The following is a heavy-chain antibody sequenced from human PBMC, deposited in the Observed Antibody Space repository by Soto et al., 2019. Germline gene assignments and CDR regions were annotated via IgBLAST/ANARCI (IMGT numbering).Heavy chain of an antibody. CDR3: TTLTISPTVGMDV. Sequence: WGALRLSCASSVLTFSNALMSWVRQAPGKGLEWVGRIKTKIDGETTDYAAPVKGRFTSSRDESKNTLYLQMNSLKTEDTAVYYCTTLTISPTVGMDVWGQGTTVTVSS. CDR2: IKTKIDGETT. V-gene: IGHV3-15*01. CDR1: VLTFSNAL. J-gene: IGHJ6*01. D-gene: IGHD3-3*01.